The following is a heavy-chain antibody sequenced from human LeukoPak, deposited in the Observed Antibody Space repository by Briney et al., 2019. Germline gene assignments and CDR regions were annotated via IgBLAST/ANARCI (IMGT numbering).Heavy chain of an antibody. CDR2: INHSGST. CDR1: GGSFSGYY. J-gene: IGHJ4*02. CDR3: ARFSLVRGVIRSFDY. Sequence: PSETLSLTCAVYGGSFSGYYWSWIRQPPGKGLEWIGEINHSGSTNYNPPLKSRVTISVDTSKNLFSLKLSSVTAADTAVYYCARFSLVRGVIRSFDYWGQGTLVTVSS. V-gene: IGHV4-34*01. D-gene: IGHD3-10*01.